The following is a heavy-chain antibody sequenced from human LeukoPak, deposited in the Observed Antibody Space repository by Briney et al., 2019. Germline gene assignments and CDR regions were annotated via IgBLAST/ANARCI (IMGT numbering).Heavy chain of an antibody. Sequence: SVKVSCKASGGTFSSYTISWVRQPPGQGLEWMGRIIPILGIANYAQKFQGRVTITADKSTSTASMELSSLRSEDTAVYYCASSIQLWSHFDYWGQGTLVTVSS. CDR2: IIPILGIA. J-gene: IGHJ4*02. CDR3: ASSIQLWSHFDY. V-gene: IGHV1-69*02. CDR1: GGTFSSYT. D-gene: IGHD5-18*01.